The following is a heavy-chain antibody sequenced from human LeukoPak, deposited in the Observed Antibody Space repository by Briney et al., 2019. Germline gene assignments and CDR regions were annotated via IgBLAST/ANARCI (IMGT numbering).Heavy chain of an antibody. Sequence: GGSLRLSCAASGFTFSSYSMNWVRQAPGKGLVWVSHIYSDVSNANYADSVRGRFTISKDNAKNTLFLQMNSLRVEDTAVYYCVRGLSGSYGLDVWGQGTTVTVSS. J-gene: IGHJ6*02. CDR3: VRGLSGSYGLDV. V-gene: IGHV3-74*01. D-gene: IGHD3-10*01. CDR2: IYSDVSNA. CDR1: GFTFSSYS.